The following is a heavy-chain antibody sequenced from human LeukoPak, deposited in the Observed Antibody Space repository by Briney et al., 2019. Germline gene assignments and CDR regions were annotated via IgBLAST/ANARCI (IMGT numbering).Heavy chain of an antibody. CDR1: GGSISSYY. J-gene: IGHJ4*02. CDR2: INHSGST. CDR3: ARAKRGIDY. D-gene: IGHD3-16*01. Sequence: SETLSLTCTVSGGSISSYYWSWIRQPPGKGLEWIGEINHSGSTNYNPSLKSRVTISVDTSKNQFSLKLSSVTAADTAVYYCARAKRGIDYWGQGTLVTVSS. V-gene: IGHV4-34*01.